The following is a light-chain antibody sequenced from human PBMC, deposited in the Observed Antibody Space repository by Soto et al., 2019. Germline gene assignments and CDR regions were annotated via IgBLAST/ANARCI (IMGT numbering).Light chain of an antibody. CDR1: SSYVGNYHL. J-gene: IGLJ2*01. CDR3: GSFVRRSTLV. Sequence: QSALTQPASVSGSPGQTITITCTGTSSYVGNYHLVSWYQQYPGQAPQPLIYEGDKRPSGVSNRFSGSKSGNTAALTISGLQAEDEADYYCGSFVRRSTLVFGGGTKLTVL. CDR2: EGD. V-gene: IGLV2-23*01.